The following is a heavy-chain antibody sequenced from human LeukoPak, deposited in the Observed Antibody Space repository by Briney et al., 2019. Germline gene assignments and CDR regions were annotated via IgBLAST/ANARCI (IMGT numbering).Heavy chain of an antibody. J-gene: IGHJ4*02. D-gene: IGHD5-24*01. V-gene: IGHV4-34*01. CDR1: GGSFSGYY. CDR3: ARGIWKRWLQLGYYFDY. CDR2: INHSGST. Sequence: SETLSLTCAVYGGSFSGYYWSWIRQPPGKGLEWIGEINHSGSTNYNPSLKSRVTISVDTSKNQFSPKLSSVTAADTAVYYCARGIWKRWLQLGYYFDYWGQGTLVTVSS.